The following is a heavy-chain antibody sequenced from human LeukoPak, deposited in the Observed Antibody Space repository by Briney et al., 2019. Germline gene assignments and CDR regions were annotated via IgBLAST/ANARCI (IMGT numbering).Heavy chain of an antibody. CDR2: IIPILGIA. J-gene: IGHJ1*01. CDR1: GGTFSSYA. V-gene: IGHV1-69*04. CDR3: AREPCSGGSCYPEYFQH. D-gene: IGHD2-15*01. Sequence: PVKVSCKASGGTFSSYAISWVRQAPGQGLEWMGRIIPILGIANYAQKFQGRVTITADKSTSTAYMELSSLRSEDTAVYYCAREPCSGGSCYPEYFQHWGQGTLVTVSS.